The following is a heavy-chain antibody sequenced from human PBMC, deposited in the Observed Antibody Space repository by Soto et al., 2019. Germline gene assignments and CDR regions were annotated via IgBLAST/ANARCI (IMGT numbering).Heavy chain of an antibody. Sequence: PGGSLRLSYTASGFTFGDYAMSWVRQAPGKGLERVGFIRSKAYGGTTEYAASVKGRFTISRDDSKSIAYLQMNSLKTEDTAVYYCTRSELRYFDWFVSAAFDIWGQGTMVTVSS. CDR2: IRSKAYGGTT. V-gene: IGHV3-49*04. J-gene: IGHJ3*02. D-gene: IGHD3-9*01. CDR3: TRSELRYFDWFVSAAFDI. CDR1: GFTFGDYA.